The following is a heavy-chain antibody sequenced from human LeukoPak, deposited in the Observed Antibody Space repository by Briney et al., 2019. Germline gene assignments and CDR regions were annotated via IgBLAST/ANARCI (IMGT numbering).Heavy chain of an antibody. CDR3: ASRGATTHADYYGMDV. Sequence: SETLSLTCTVSGGSISSYYWSWIRQPPGKGLEWIGYIYTSGSTNYNPSLKSRVTISVDTSKNQFSLKLSSVTAADTAVYYCASRGATTHADYYGMDVWGQGTTVTVSS. J-gene: IGHJ6*02. V-gene: IGHV4-4*09. CDR1: GGSISSYY. D-gene: IGHD1-26*01. CDR2: IYTSGST.